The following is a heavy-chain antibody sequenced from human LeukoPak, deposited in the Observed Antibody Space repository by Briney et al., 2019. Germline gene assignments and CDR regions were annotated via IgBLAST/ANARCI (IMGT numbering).Heavy chain of an antibody. Sequence: GGSLRLSSAASGFTFSIYWMHWVRQAPGKGLVWVSRISSEGSSTTYADSVKGRFTISRDNAKDTLYLQMNSLRAEDTAVYYCARGENTYTDYWGQGTLVTVSS. CDR1: GFTFSIYW. CDR3: ARGENTYTDY. CDR2: ISSEGSST. D-gene: IGHD3-16*01. J-gene: IGHJ4*02. V-gene: IGHV3-74*01.